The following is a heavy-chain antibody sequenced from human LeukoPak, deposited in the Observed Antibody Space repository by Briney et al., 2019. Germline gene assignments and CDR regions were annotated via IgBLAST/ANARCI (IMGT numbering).Heavy chain of an antibody. J-gene: IGHJ6*03. Sequence: GGSLRLSCAASGFSFSGSAMHWVRQASGKGLEWVGRIRSKANNYATAYGASVAGRFTISRDDSKNTAYLQMNSLKIEDTAVYYCTRDMILTEKYNYYYYMDVWGTGTTVTVSS. CDR1: GFSFSGSA. D-gene: IGHD7-27*01. CDR3: TRDMILTEKYNYYYYMDV. V-gene: IGHV3-73*01. CDR2: IRSKANNYAT.